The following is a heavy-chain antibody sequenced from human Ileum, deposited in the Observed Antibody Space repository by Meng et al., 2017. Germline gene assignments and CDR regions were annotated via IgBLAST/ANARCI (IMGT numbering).Heavy chain of an antibody. J-gene: IGHJ4*02. D-gene: IGHD2-8*01. CDR1: CGSIISGDYY. Sequence: QVQLQESGTRLVKPSQTLSLTFTVSCGSIISGDYYWSWVRQSPGKGPECMGYIYSNGTTYSNPSLRGRLMISIDTSKNQFSLKLSSVTAADTAVYYCARAPKYCNNAVCSRPLDSWGQGTLVTVSS. CDR2: IYSNGTT. CDR3: ARAPKYCNNAVCSRPLDS. V-gene: IGHV4-30-4*01.